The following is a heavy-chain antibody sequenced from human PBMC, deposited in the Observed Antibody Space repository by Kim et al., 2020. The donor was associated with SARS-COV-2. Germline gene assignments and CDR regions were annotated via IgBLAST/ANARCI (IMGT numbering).Heavy chain of an antibody. CDR1: GFTFSSYE. V-gene: IGHV3-48*03. Sequence: GGSLRLSCAASGFTFSSYEMNWVRQAPGKGLEWVSYISSSGSTIYYADSVKGRFTISRDNAKNSLYLQMNSLRAEDTAVYYCERGSYYDSSGYYWGQGTLVTVSS. J-gene: IGHJ4*02. CDR2: ISSSGSTI. D-gene: IGHD3-22*01. CDR3: ERGSYYDSSGYY.